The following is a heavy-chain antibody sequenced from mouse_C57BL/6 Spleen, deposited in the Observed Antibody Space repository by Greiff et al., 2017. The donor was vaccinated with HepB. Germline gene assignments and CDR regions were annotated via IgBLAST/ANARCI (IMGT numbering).Heavy chain of an antibody. CDR1: GFTFSDYY. Sequence: EVQVVESEGGLVQPGSSMKLSCTASGFTFSDYYMAWVRQVPEKGLEWVANINYDGSSTYYLDSLKSRFIISRDNAKNILYLQMSSLKSEDTATYYCARGHDGYSQAWFAYWGQGTLVTVSA. CDR2: INYDGSST. J-gene: IGHJ3*01. CDR3: ARGHDGYSQAWFAY. D-gene: IGHD2-3*01. V-gene: IGHV5-16*01.